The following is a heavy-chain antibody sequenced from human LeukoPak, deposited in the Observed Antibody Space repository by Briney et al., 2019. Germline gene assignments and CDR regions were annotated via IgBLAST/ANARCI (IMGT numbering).Heavy chain of an antibody. Sequence: SETLSLTCTVSGGSIRSSSYNWGWIRQPPGKGLEWIGSIHYTGTTFYNPSLKSRVTISVDTSKNQFSLKLSSVTAADTAVYYCARETQKSYYFDYWGQGTLVTVSS. V-gene: IGHV4-39*07. CDR1: GGSIRSSSYN. CDR2: IHYTGTT. CDR3: ARETQKSYYFDY. J-gene: IGHJ4*02.